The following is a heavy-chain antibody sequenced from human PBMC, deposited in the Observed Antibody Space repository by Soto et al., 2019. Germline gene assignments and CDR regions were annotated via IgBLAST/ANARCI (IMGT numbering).Heavy chain of an antibody. CDR2: ISGSGGYT. V-gene: IGHV3-23*01. Sequence: EVQLLESGGGLVQPGGSLRLSCAASGFTFSNYVVSWVRQAPGKGLEWVSAISGSGGYTNYADFVKGRFTISRDNSKNTVYLQMNSLRAEDTALYYCAKDQGRSTIFGVVLPHPTVSNYFDSWGQGTLVTVSS. J-gene: IGHJ4*02. CDR3: AKDQGRSTIFGVVLPHPTVSNYFDS. CDR1: GFTFSNYV. D-gene: IGHD3-3*01.